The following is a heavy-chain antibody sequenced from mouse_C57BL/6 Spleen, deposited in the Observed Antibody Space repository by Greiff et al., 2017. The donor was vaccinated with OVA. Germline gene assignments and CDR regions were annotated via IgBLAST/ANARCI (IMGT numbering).Heavy chain of an antibody. V-gene: IGHV1-7*01. D-gene: IGHD4-1*01. J-gene: IGHJ3*01. CDR3: EIYGANWEVCFAY. CDR1: GYTFTSYW. CDR2: INPSSGYT. Sequence: VQLQQSGAELAKPGASVKLSCKASGYTFTSYWMHWVKQRPGQGLEWIGYINPSSGYTKYNQKFKDKATLTADKSSSTAYMQLSSLTYEDSAVYDCEIYGANWEVCFAYWGQGTLVTVSA.